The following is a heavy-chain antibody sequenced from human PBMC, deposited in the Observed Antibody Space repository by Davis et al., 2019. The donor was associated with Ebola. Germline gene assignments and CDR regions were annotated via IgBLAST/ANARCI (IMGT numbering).Heavy chain of an antibody. CDR1: GGSISTFY. D-gene: IGHD6-6*01. CDR2: LYTNGNT. V-gene: IGHV4-4*07. J-gene: IGHJ2*01. CDR3: ARLSGLFSSSSGALYFDL. Sequence: SETLSLTCSVSGGSISTFYWSWIRQPAGKGLEWIGHLYTNGNTNYNTSLKSRVTISADTSKNQFFLNLTSMTAADTAVYFCARLSGLFSSSSGALYFDLWGRGTLVSVSS.